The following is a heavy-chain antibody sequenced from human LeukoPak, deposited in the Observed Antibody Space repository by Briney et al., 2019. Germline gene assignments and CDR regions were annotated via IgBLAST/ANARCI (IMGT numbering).Heavy chain of an antibody. Sequence: ASVKVSCKASGYTFTSYYIHWVRQAPGQGLEWMGIINPSGGSTSYTQKFQDRVTTTRDMSTSTVYMEMSSLRSDDTAVYYCARRQVAGGPFDYWGQGTPVTVSS. CDR1: GYTFTSYY. CDR2: INPSGGST. J-gene: IGHJ4*02. V-gene: IGHV1-46*01. D-gene: IGHD3-16*01. CDR3: ARRQVAGGPFDY.